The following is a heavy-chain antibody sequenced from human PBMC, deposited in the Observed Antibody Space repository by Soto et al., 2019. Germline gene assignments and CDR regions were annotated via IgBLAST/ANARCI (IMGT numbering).Heavy chain of an antibody. Sequence: PGGSLRLSCAASGFTFDYYTMHWVRQAPGKGLEWVSLISWDGGSTYYADSVKGRFTISRDNSKNSLYLQMNSLRTEDTALYYCAKESGRDGYKSESYFDYWGQEPGSPSPQ. J-gene: IGHJ4*01. CDR1: GFTFDYYT. CDR3: AKESGRDGYKSESYFDY. D-gene: IGHD5-12*01. CDR2: ISWDGGST. V-gene: IGHV3-43*01.